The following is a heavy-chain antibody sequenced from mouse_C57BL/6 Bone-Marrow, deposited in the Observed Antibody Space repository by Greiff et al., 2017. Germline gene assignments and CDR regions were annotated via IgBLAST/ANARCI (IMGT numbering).Heavy chain of an antibody. Sequence: QVQLQQSGSELRSPGSSVKLSCKAFDSEVFPNAYMCWVRQTPGHGFKLIGVILPSIGRTFYGEKFEDKATSGADTLSTTASLELNSLTSEDSAIDDCAGRGYDCGSSYWYFDVWGTGTTVTGSS. CDR2: ILPSIGRT. D-gene: IGHD1-1*01. V-gene: IGHV15-2*01. J-gene: IGHJ1*03. CDR3: AGRGYDCGSSYWYFDV. CDR1: DSEVFPNAY.